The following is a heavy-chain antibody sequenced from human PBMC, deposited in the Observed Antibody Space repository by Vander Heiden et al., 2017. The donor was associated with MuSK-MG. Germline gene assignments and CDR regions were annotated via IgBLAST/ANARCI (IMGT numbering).Heavy chain of an antibody. J-gene: IGHJ4*02. D-gene: IGHD7-27*01. V-gene: IGHV4-34*01. CDR2: INHSGST. Sequence: QVQLQQWGAGLLKPGETLYPPCAFYCGSFCGFYWSSDRQPPGKGLEWIGEINHSGSTNYNPSLKSRGTITVDTSKNQFSLKLSSVTAADTAVYYCARGDYWGSKRGFDYWGQGTLVTVSS. CDR3: ARGDYWGSKRGFDY. CDR1: CGSFCGFY.